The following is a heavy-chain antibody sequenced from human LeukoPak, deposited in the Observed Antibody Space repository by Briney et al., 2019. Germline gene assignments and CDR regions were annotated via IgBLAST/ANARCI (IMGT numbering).Heavy chain of an antibody. D-gene: IGHD1-26*01. V-gene: IGHV1-46*01. Sequence: ASVKVSCTASGYTFTSYHMHWVRQAPGQGLEWMGVINPSGGSTRYAQKFQGRVTMTRDTSTSTVYMELSSLRSEDTAVYYCARGGGATQDLNYFDYWGQGTLVTVSS. CDR2: INPSGGST. J-gene: IGHJ4*02. CDR1: GYTFTSYH. CDR3: ARGGGATQDLNYFDY.